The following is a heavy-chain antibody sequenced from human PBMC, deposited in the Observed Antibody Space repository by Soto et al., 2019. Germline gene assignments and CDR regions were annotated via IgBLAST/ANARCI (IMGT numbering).Heavy chain of an antibody. CDR1: VFDLNSDY. CDR3: TRDGRGLGRLSLFEY. J-gene: IGHJ4*02. Sequence: PGWVRRLXCAASVFDLNSDYMNWVRQSPGKGLEWVASIYSGETTYYADSVRGRFTISSDKSKNTLYFQLSSLRIEDTAVYYCTRDGRGLGRLSLFEYWGQGVLVTVSS. V-gene: IGHV3-53*01. CDR2: IYSGETT. D-gene: IGHD2-21*02.